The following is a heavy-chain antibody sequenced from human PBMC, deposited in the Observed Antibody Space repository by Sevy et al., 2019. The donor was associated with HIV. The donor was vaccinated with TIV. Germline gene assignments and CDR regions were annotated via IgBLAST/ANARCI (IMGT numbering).Heavy chain of an antibody. Sequence: GGSLRLSCAASGFTFDDYAMHWVRQAPGKGLEWVSGISWNSGSIGYADSVKGRFTISRDNAKNSLYLQMNSLRAEDTALYYCAKDSSAAAAGTVYFDYWGQGTLVTVSS. V-gene: IGHV3-9*01. CDR1: GFTFDDYA. D-gene: IGHD6-13*01. J-gene: IGHJ4*02. CDR2: ISWNSGSI. CDR3: AKDSSAAAAGTVYFDY.